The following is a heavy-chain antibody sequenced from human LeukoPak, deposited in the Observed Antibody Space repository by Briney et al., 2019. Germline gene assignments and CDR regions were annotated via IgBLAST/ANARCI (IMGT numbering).Heavy chain of an antibody. CDR2: IYFTGST. CDR1: NDSITSGGYY. J-gene: IGHJ5*02. V-gene: IGHV4-31*03. D-gene: IGHD6-13*01. CDR3: ARGLYSSTWFNWLDP. Sequence: SQTLSLTCSVSNDSITSGGYYWTWIRQTPGKGLEWLGYIYFTGSTSYNPSLKSRITISLDTPKNQFSLNLSTLDAADTAVYFCARGLYSSTWFNWLDPWGPGILVTVSS.